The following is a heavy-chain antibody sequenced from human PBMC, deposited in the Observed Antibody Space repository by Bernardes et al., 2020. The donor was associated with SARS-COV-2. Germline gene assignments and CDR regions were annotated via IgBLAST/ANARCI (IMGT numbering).Heavy chain of an antibody. CDR1: GLTFSSFC. CDR2: INEDGTIT. Sequence: GGSLRLSCAASGLTFSSFCMHWVRQVPGKGLVWVSRINEDGTITDYADSVKGRFTISRDNAKNTLSLHMNSLRAEDSAVYYCARIYSTSSFDFDYWGQGTLVTVSS. D-gene: IGHD6-6*01. V-gene: IGHV3-74*01. CDR3: ARIYSTSSFDFDY. J-gene: IGHJ4*02.